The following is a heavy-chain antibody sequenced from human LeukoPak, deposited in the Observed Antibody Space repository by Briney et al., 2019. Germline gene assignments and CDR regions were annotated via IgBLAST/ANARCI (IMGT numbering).Heavy chain of an antibody. CDR2: INPNSGGT. J-gene: IGHJ4*02. CDR1: GYTFTDYY. Sequence: ASVKVSCKASGYTFTDYYMHWVRQAPGQGPEWMGWINPNSGGTNYAQNFQGRVTMTRDTSISTAYMELSRLRSDDTAVYYCAGGEMERRITTFGVVIIPISEYWGQGTLVTVSS. V-gene: IGHV1-2*02. CDR3: AGGEMERRITTFGVVIIPISEY. D-gene: IGHD3-3*01.